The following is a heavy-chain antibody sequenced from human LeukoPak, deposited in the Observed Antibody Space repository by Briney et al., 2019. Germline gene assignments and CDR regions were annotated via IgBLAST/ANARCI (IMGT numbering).Heavy chain of an antibody. Sequence: TXXLTCTVSXXXXXXXXYYXGXIRQPPGKGLEWIGSIYDSGSTYYNPSLKSRVTISVDTSKNQFSLKLNSVTAADTAVYYCARHYGPWGQGTLVTVSS. J-gene: IGHJ5*02. D-gene: IGHD3-10*01. V-gene: IGHV4-39*01. CDR1: XXXXXXXXYY. CDR2: IYDSGST. CDR3: ARHYGP.